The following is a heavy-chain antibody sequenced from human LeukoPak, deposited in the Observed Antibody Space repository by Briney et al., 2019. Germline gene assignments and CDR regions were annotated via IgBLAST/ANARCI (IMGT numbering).Heavy chain of an antibody. J-gene: IGHJ6*02. D-gene: IGHD2-15*01. CDR2: ISDDGNTE. CDR3: AKNLYCGGGSCYPSALGMDV. V-gene: IGHV3-30*18. CDR1: EFTLSSYG. Sequence: PGTSLRLSCAASEFTLSSYGIYRVGQAPGKGLKWVAVISDDGNTEWNAASVKGRFTVSRDNSKNTLFLQMNSLRAEDTAVYYCAKNLYCGGGSCYPSALGMDVWGQGTTVTVSS.